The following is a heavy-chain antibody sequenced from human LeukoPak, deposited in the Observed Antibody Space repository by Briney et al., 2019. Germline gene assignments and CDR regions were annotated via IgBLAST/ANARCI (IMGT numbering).Heavy chain of an antibody. CDR2: IYYSGST. J-gene: IGHJ5*02. V-gene: IGHV4-59*01. Sequence: SETLSLTCTVSGGSISSYYWSWIRQPLGKGLEWIGYIYYSGSTNYNPSLKSRVTISVDTSKNQFSLKLSSVTAADTAVYYCAREMDDYGDYLRLGWFDPWGQGTLVTVSS. D-gene: IGHD4-17*01. CDR1: GGSISSYY. CDR3: AREMDDYGDYLRLGWFDP.